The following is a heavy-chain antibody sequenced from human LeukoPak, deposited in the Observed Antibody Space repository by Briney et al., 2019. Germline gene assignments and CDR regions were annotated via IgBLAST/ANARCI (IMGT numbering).Heavy chain of an antibody. CDR3: ARHGYSALGY. CDR2: IYYSGST. D-gene: IGHD5-18*01. V-gene: IGHV4-39*01. J-gene: IGHJ4*02. CDR1: GGPISSSSYY. Sequence: SETLSLTCTVSGGPISSSSYYWGWIRQPPGKGLEWIGSIYYSGSTYYNPSLKSRVTISVDTSKNQFSLKLSSVTAADTAVYYCARHGYSALGYWGQGTLVTVSS.